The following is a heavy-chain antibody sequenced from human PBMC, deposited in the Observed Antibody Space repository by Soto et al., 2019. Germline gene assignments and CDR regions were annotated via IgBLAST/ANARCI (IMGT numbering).Heavy chain of an antibody. CDR3: ARCIQQDYYYGRDV. V-gene: IGHV1-18*01. J-gene: IGHJ6*02. CDR1: GYTFYSHS. CDR2: ISADNGNT. Sequence: ASVKVSCKASGYTFYSHSISWVRQAPGQGLEWMGRISADNGNTEYAQKFRGRVTMTTDTSTSTVYMELRNLRSDDTAVYYCARCIQQDYYYGRDVWGQGTTVTVSS. D-gene: IGHD5-18*01.